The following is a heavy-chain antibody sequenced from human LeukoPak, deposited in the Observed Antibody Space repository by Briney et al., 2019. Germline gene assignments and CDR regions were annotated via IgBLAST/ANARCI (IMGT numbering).Heavy chain of an antibody. V-gene: IGHV1-2*06. D-gene: IGHD3-10*01. CDR1: GYTFTGYY. CDR3: ARDGSGSYYNGFDY. J-gene: IGHJ4*02. Sequence: ASVKVSFKASGYTFTGYYMHWVRQAPGQGLEWMGRINPNSGGTNYAQKFQGRVTMTRDTSISTAYMELSRLRSDDTAVYYCARDGSGSYYNGFDYWGQGTLVTVSS. CDR2: INPNSGGT.